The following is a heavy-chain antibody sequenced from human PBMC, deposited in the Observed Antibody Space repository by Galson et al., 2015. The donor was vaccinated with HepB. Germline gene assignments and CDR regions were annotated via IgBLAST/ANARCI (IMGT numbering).Heavy chain of an antibody. V-gene: IGHV3-23*01. D-gene: IGHD3-10*01. CDR3: AKDRLMGWFGDLLLTAFDF. CDR2: ISGGGIST. Sequence: SLRLSCAASGFTFDSYAMSWVRQAPGKGLEWVSGISGGGISTYFADSVKGRFSISRDNSKNIVYLQMSSLRAEDTAVYYCAKDRLMGWFGDLLLTAFDFWGQGTLVTVSS. CDR1: GFTFDSYA. J-gene: IGHJ4*02.